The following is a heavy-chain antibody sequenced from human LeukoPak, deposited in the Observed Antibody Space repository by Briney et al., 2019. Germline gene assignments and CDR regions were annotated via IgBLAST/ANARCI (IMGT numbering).Heavy chain of an antibody. J-gene: IGHJ4*02. CDR1: GYTFTGYY. D-gene: IGHD1-26*01. Sequence: ASVKVSCKASGYTFTGYYMHWVRQAPGQGLEWMGWISAYNGNTNYAQKLQGRVTMTTDTSTSTAYMELRSLRSDDTAVYYCARENEVVGTFDYWGQGTLVTVSS. CDR2: ISAYNGNT. V-gene: IGHV1-18*04. CDR3: ARENEVVGTFDY.